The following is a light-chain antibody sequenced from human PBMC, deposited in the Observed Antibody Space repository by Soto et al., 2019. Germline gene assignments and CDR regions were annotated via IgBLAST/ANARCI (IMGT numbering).Light chain of an antibody. V-gene: IGKV2-28*01. Sequence: DIVMTQSPLSLPVTPGEPSSISCICSQSLLHSNGYNYLDWYLQKPGQSPQLLIYLGSNRASGVPDRFSGSGSGTDFTLKISRVEAEDVGVYYCMQPLQSWTFGQGTKVDI. J-gene: IGKJ1*01. CDR1: QSLLHSNGYNY. CDR3: MQPLQSWT. CDR2: LGS.